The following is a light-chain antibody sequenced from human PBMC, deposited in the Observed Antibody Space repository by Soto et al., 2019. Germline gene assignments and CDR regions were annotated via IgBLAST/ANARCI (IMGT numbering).Light chain of an antibody. CDR2: SNN. V-gene: IGLV1-44*01. Sequence: QSVLTQPPSASGTPGQRVTISCSGSSSNIGSNTVNWYQQLPGTAPKLLIYSNNQRPSGVPDRFSGSKSGTSASLAISGLQSEDEADYYCAAWDDRLNAHDVFGTGTKLTVL. CDR1: SSNIGSNT. CDR3: AAWDDRLNAHDV. J-gene: IGLJ1*01.